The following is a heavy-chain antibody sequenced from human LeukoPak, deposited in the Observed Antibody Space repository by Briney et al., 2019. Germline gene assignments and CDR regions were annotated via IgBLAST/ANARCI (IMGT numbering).Heavy chain of an antibody. D-gene: IGHD3-3*01. V-gene: IGHV3-48*01. CDR3: ARDLYGDFWSGYFFDY. CDR1: GFTFSSYS. CDR2: ISSSSSTI. J-gene: IGHJ4*02. Sequence: PGGSLRLSCAASGFTFSSYSMNWVRQAPGKGLEWVSYISSSSSTIYYADSVKGRFTISRDNAKNSLYLQMNSLRAEDTAVYYCARDLYGDFWSGYFFDYWGQGTLVTVSS.